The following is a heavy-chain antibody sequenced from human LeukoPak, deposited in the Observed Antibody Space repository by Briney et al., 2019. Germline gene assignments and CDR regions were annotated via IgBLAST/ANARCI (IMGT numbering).Heavy chain of an antibody. CDR2: IWYDGSNK. J-gene: IGHJ6*02. CDR1: GFTLSNYG. Sequence: GGSLTLSCAASGFTLSNYGLHWVPQAPGKGLEWVAVIWYDGSNKYYADSVKGRCSISRDNSKNTLYLQINSLKAEDTAVYYCARVGCSGGRCPGYGMDVWGQGTTVTVSS. D-gene: IGHD2-15*01. V-gene: IGHV3-33*01. CDR3: ARVGCSGGRCPGYGMDV.